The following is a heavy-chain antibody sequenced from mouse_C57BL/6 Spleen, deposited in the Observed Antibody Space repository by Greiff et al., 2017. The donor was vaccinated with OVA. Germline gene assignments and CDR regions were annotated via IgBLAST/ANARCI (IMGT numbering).Heavy chain of an antibody. CDR1: GYTFTSYW. V-gene: IGHV1-52*01. CDR2: IDPSDSET. D-gene: IGHD1-1*01. J-gene: IGHJ1*03. Sequence: QVQLQQPGAELVRPGSSVKLSCKASGYTFTSYWMHWVKQRPIQGLEWIGNIDPSDSETHYNQKFKDKATLTVDKSSSTAYMQLSSLTSEDSAVYYGTRFTTVVRYFDVWGTGTTVTVSS. CDR3: TRFTTVVRYFDV.